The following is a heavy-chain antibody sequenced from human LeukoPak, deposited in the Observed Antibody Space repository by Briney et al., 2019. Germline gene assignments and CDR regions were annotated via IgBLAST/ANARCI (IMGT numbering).Heavy chain of an antibody. Sequence: PSETLSLTCTVSGGSISSSSYYWGWIRQPPGKGLEWIGSIYYSGSTYYNPSLKSRVTISVDTSKNQFSLKLSSVTAADTAVYYRARDLAVAGSYYYYYYMDVWGKGTTVTVSS. CDR3: ARDLAVAGSYYYYYYMDV. V-gene: IGHV4-39*02. CDR2: IYYSGST. J-gene: IGHJ6*03. D-gene: IGHD6-19*01. CDR1: GGSISSSSYY.